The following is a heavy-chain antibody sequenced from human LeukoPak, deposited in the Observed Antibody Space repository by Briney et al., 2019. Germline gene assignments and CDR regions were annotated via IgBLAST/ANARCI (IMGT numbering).Heavy chain of an antibody. J-gene: IGHJ1*01. Sequence: PGRSLRLSCAASGFTFSRYAMHWVRQAPGKGLEWVAVISYDGSNEYYADSVKGRFTISRDNSKNTLYLQMNSLRPEDTAVYYCARQGVGATTGRYFQHWGQGTLVTVSS. V-gene: IGHV3-30-3*01. CDR2: ISYDGSNE. D-gene: IGHD1-26*01. CDR1: GFTFSRYA. CDR3: ARQGVGATTGRYFQH.